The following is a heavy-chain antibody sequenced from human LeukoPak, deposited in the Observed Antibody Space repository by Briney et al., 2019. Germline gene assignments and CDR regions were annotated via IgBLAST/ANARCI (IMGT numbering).Heavy chain of an antibody. CDR3: ARNPAARPFDY. CDR2: IKQDGSEK. Sequence: ETLSLTCTVSGGSISSGGYYWSWVRQAPGKGLEWVANIKQDGSEKYYVDSVKGRFTISRDNAKNSLYLQMNSLRAEDTAVYYCARNPAARPFDYWGQGTLVTVSS. J-gene: IGHJ4*02. D-gene: IGHD6-6*01. CDR1: GGSISSGGYY. V-gene: IGHV3-7*01.